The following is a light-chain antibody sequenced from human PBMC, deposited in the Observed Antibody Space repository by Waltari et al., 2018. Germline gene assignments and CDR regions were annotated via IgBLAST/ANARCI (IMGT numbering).Light chain of an antibody. CDR2: GAS. CDR1: QRISDNS. Sequence: NVLTQSPGTLSFSPGEGATLSCRASQRISDNSLAWFQQKPGQAPRLLIYGASSRATGVPDRFSGSGSGTDFTLTISRLEPEDFVVYYCHQYGSSWRTFGGGTKVEIK. V-gene: IGKV3-20*01. CDR3: HQYGSSWRT. J-gene: IGKJ4*01.